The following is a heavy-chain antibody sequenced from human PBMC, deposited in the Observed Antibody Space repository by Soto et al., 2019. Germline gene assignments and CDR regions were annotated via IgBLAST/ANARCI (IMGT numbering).Heavy chain of an antibody. D-gene: IGHD4-4*01. CDR2: IKEDGTEQ. Sequence: TRGSLLLSCASSVFSFSVYWMSWVRQAPGKGPEWVANIKEDGTEQHYVDSVKGRFTISRDNSENSLFLQMNNLRAEDSAIYYCAITTSTVSYWFDPWGQGTQVTVS. CDR1: VFSFSVYW. J-gene: IGHJ5*02. V-gene: IGHV3-7*03. CDR3: AITTSTVSYWFDP.